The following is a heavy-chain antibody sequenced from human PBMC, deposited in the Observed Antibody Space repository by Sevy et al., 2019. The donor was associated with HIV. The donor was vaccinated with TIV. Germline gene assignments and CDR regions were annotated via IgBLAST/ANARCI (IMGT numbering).Heavy chain of an antibody. CDR2: IIPILGTT. CDR3: TKDLMEATMGFDH. D-gene: IGHD3-10*01. V-gene: IGHV1-69*13. J-gene: IGHJ4*02. CDR1: GGTFSTYA. Sequence: ASVKVSCKASGGTFSTYAFNWVRQAPGQGLEWVGGIIPILGTTNYAQKFQGRVSIIADESTGTAYMTLSRLTSEDTAVYYCTKDLMEATMGFDHWGPGALVTVSS.